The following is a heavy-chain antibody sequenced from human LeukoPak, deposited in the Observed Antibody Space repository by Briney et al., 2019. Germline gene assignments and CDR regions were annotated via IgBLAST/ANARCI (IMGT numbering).Heavy chain of an antibody. CDR3: ARGAWIDF. V-gene: IGHV3-74*01. Sequence: PGQSLRLSCAASGFTLSSYWMNWVRQAPGKGLVWVSRINSDGSGISYADSVKGRFTISRDNAKNTLYLQMNSLRADDTAVYYCARGAWIDFWGQGTLVTVSS. CDR2: INSDGSGI. J-gene: IGHJ4*02. D-gene: IGHD2-2*03. CDR1: GFTLSSYW.